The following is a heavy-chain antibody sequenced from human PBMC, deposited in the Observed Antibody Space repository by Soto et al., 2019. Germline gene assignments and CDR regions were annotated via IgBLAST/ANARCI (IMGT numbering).Heavy chain of an antibody. V-gene: IGHV3-7*05. Sequence: EVQLVESGGGLVQPGGSLRLSCAASGFSFSSYWMSWVRQVPGKGLEWVANIKPDGSEIYYVVSVKGRFTISRDNAKNSVYLQTNSLSAEDTAMYHCARSISAIPGDNWGQGTLVTVSS. CDR2: IKPDGSEI. J-gene: IGHJ4*02. CDR3: ARSISAIPGDN. CDR1: GFSFSSYW. D-gene: IGHD2-2*01.